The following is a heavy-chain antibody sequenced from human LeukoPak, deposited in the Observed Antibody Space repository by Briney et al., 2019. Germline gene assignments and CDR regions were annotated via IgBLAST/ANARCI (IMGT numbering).Heavy chain of an antibody. CDR3: ARAAVTTSRYFQH. CDR1: GASISNYY. D-gene: IGHD4-17*01. V-gene: IGHV4-59*01. CDR2: IYNSGHT. J-gene: IGHJ1*01. Sequence: PSETLSLTCTVSGASISNYYWSWIRQPPGKGLEWIGYIYNSGHTNYNPSLKSRVTISEDTSKNQLSLKLSSVTAADTAVYYCARAAVTTSRYFQHWGQGTLVTVSS.